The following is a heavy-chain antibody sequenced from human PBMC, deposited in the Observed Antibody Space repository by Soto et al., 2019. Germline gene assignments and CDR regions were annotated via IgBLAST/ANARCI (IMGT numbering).Heavy chain of an antibody. CDR2: IGTAGDT. Sequence: GGSLRLSCAASGFTFSSYDMHWVRQATGKGLEWVSAIGTAGDTYYPGSVKGRFTISRENAKNSLYLQMNSLRAEDTAVYYCARVGYGSGSYGGYYYGMDVWGQGTTVTVSS. D-gene: IGHD3-10*01. J-gene: IGHJ6*02. CDR1: GFTFSSYD. CDR3: ARVGYGSGSYGGYYYGMDV. V-gene: IGHV3-13*01.